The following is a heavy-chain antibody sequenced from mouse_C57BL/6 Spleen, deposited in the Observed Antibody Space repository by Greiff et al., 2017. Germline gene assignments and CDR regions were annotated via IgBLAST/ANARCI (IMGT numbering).Heavy chain of an antibody. Sequence: VQLKQSGPGMVKPSQSLSLTCTVTGSSITSGYDWHWIRHFPGNKLEWMGYISYSGSPNYNPSLKSRISITHDTSKNHFFLKLNSWTNEDTATYYCARGTVVHYFDYWGQGTTLTVSS. CDR2: ISYSGSP. CDR1: GSSITSGYD. V-gene: IGHV3-1*01. CDR3: ARGTVVHYFDY. D-gene: IGHD1-1*01. J-gene: IGHJ2*01.